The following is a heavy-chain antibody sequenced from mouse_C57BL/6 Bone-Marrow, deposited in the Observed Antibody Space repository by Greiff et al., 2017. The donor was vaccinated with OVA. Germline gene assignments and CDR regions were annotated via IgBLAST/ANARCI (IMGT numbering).Heavy chain of an antibody. Sequence: EVQLQESVAELVRPGASVKLSCTASGFNIKNTYMHWVKQRPEQGLEWIGRIDPANGNTKYAPKFQGKATITADTSSNTAYLQLSSLTSEDTAIYYCARTSPTVAWDFDYWGQGTTLTVSS. CDR3: ARTSPTVAWDFDY. CDR1: GFNIKNTY. CDR2: IDPANGNT. V-gene: IGHV14-3*01. J-gene: IGHJ2*01. D-gene: IGHD1-1*01.